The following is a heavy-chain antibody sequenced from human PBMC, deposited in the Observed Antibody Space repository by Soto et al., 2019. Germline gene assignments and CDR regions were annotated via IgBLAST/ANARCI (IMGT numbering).Heavy chain of an antibody. Sequence: SDTLSLTCTFSGCSVISFSYYWTFIRQRPGKGLELIGYIYYSGSTYYSPSLKSRLSISLDTSKNQFSLRLSSVTSADTAMYYCARARLSAVYDFDIWGQGTMV. CDR1: GCSVISFSYY. CDR2: IYYSGST. CDR3: ARARLSAVYDFDI. V-gene: IGHV4-31*03. D-gene: IGHD1-20*01. J-gene: IGHJ3*02.